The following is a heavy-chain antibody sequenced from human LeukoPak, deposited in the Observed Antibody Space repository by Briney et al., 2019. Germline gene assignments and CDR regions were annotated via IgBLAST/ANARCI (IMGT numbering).Heavy chain of an antibody. J-gene: IGHJ6*03. CDR3: AKFLSQIRMGYYYMDV. CDR1: GFTFSNAW. V-gene: IGHV3-15*01. CDR2: IKSKTDGGTT. D-gene: IGHD2-15*01. Sequence: GGSLRLSCAASGFTFSNAWMSWVRQAPGKGLEWVGRIKSKTDGGTTDYAAPVKGRFTISRDDSKNTLYLQTNSLRAEDTAVYYCAKFLSQIRMGYYYMDVWGKGTTVTVSS.